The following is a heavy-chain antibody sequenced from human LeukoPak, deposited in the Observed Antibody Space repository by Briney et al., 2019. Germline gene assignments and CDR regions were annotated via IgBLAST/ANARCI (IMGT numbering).Heavy chain of an antibody. Sequence: PGGSLRLSCAASGFTFSSYAMSWVRQAPGKGLEWVSAISGSGGSTYYADSVKGRFTISRDNSKNTLYLQMNSLRAEDTAVYYCAKRKDCSGGSCYPEGYYGMDVWGQGTTVTVSS. CDR3: AKRKDCSGGSCYPEGYYGMDV. J-gene: IGHJ6*02. CDR1: GFTFSSYA. V-gene: IGHV3-23*01. D-gene: IGHD2-15*01. CDR2: ISGSGGST.